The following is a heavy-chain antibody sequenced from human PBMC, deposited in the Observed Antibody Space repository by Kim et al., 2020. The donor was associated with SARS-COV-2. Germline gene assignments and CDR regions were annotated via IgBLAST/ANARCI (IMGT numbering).Heavy chain of an antibody. CDR3: APEVPRSYHFDY. D-gene: IGHD1-26*01. CDR1: GYTFTSYY. CDR2: INPSGAGT. J-gene: IGHJ4*02. V-gene: IGHV1-46*01. Sequence: ASVKVSCKASGYTFTSYYMHWVRQAPGQGLEWMGLINPSGAGTTYAQKFQGRVTMTRDTSTSTVYMVLSSLRSDDTAVYYCAPEVPRSYHFDYWGQGTLVTVSS.